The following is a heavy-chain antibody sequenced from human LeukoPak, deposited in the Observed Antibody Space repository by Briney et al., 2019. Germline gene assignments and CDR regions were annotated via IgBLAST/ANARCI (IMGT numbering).Heavy chain of an antibody. Sequence: SETLSLTCTVSGGSIGSSSYYWGWIRQPPGKGLEWIGYIYYSGSTSYKPSLKSRVTISVDTSKNQFSLKLRSVTAADTAVYYCARETSQKGAHYMDVWGKGTTVTISS. V-gene: IGHV4-61*01. D-gene: IGHD3-16*01. CDR2: IYYSGST. CDR1: GGSIGSSSYY. CDR3: ARETSQKGAHYMDV. J-gene: IGHJ6*03.